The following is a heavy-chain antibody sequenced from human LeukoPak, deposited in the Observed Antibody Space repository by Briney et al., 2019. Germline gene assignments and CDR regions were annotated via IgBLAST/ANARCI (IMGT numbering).Heavy chain of an antibody. D-gene: IGHD4-17*01. Sequence: GGSLRLSCVVSGFTVTSNYMSWVRQAPGKGLEWVSVIYSGGTTNYADSMKGRFTVYRDNSKNTLYLQMNSLRAEDTAVYYCASKLTSGYWGQGTLVTVSS. V-gene: IGHV3-66*01. CDR1: GFTVTSNY. CDR3: ASKLTSGY. CDR2: IYSGGTT. J-gene: IGHJ4*02.